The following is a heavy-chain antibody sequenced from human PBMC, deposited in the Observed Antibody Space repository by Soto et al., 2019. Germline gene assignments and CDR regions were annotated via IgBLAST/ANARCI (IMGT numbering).Heavy chain of an antibody. Sequence: ASVKVSCKASGYTFTSYAMHWVRQAPGQRLEWMGWINAGNGNTKYSQKLQGRVTITRDTSASTAYMELSSLRSEDTAVYYCARGVVVVPAALLMYYYYYMDVWGKGTTVTVSS. V-gene: IGHV1-3*01. D-gene: IGHD2-2*01. CDR3: ARGVVVVPAALLMYYYYYMDV. CDR1: GYTFTSYA. CDR2: INAGNGNT. J-gene: IGHJ6*03.